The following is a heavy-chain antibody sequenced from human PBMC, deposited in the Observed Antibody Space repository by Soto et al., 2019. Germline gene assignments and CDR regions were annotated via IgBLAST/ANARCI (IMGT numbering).Heavy chain of an antibody. CDR1: GYSISSGYY. V-gene: IGHV4-38-2*01. Sequence: PSETLSLTCAVSGYSISSGYYLGWIRQPPGKGLEWIGSIYHSGSTYYNPSLKSRVTISVDTSKNQFSLKLSSVTAADTAVYYCARVGSTVLGWFDPWGQGTLVTVSS. J-gene: IGHJ5*02. CDR3: ARVGSTVLGWFDP. CDR2: IYHSGST. D-gene: IGHD3-10*01.